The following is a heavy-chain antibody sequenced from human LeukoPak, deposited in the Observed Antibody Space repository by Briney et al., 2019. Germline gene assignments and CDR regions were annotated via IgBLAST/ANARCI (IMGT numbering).Heavy chain of an antibody. D-gene: IGHD6-19*01. V-gene: IGHV4-59*12. CDR1: GGSLSTYY. J-gene: IGHJ6*02. Sequence: KPSETLSLTCSVSGGSLSTYYWTWTRQPPGKGLEWMGYIHQSGTTEFNPSLKSRVTMSLDTSRNQFSLRMSTVTAADTAVYYCSREQYIIGGSGWFGMDVWGHGTTVTVSS. CDR2: IHQSGTT. CDR3: SREQYIIGGSGWFGMDV.